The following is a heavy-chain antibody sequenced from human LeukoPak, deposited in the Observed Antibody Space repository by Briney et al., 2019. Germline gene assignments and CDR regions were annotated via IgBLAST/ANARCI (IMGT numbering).Heavy chain of an antibody. Sequence: ASVKVSCKASGYTFTSYYIHWVRQAPGQGLEWMGIINPSGGSTSYAQKFQGRVTMTRDTSTSTVYMGLSSLRSEDTAVYYCAREPLGYCSGGSCFDPWGQGTLVTVSS. CDR1: GYTFTSYY. D-gene: IGHD2-15*01. V-gene: IGHV1-46*01. J-gene: IGHJ5*02. CDR2: INPSGGST. CDR3: AREPLGYCSGGSCFDP.